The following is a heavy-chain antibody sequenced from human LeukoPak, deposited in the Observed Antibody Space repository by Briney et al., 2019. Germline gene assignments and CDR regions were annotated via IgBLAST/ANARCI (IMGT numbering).Heavy chain of an antibody. Sequence: SGKVSCKASGGTFSSYAISWVRQAPGQRLEWLGGIIPIFGTANYAQKFQGRGTITADVSTSTAYMEPSSLKSEDTAVFYCARDRDYDTGYDAFDIWGQGTMVTISS. CDR3: ARDRDYDTGYDAFDI. J-gene: IGHJ3*02. CDR1: GGTFSSYA. CDR2: IIPIFGTA. V-gene: IGHV1-69*01. D-gene: IGHD3-22*01.